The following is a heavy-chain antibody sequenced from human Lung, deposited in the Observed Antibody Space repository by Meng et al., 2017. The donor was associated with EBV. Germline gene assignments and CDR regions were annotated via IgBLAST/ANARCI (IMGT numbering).Heavy chain of an antibody. D-gene: IGHD5-18*01. CDR2: IYYSGST. Sequence: QGHLQESGPGLVKPSQTLSLTCTVSGGSISSGGHYWSWIRQHPGKGLEWIGYIYYSGSTYYNPSLKSLVSISVDTSNNQFSLKLSSVTAADTAVYYCARAVDTGYFDYWGQGTLVTVSS. CDR1: GGSISSGGHY. V-gene: IGHV4-31*01. J-gene: IGHJ4*02. CDR3: ARAVDTGYFDY.